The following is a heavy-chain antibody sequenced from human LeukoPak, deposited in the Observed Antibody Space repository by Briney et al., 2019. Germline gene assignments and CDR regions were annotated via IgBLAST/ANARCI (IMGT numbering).Heavy chain of an antibody. CDR3: ARGGGDGWVLRNWFDP. CDR1: GYSISSGYY. D-gene: IGHD3-16*01. Sequence: SETLSLTCTVSGYSISSGYYWGWIRQPPGKGLEWIGSIYHSGSTYYNPSLKSRVTISVGTSKNQFSLKLSSVTAADTAVYYWARGGGDGWVLRNWFDPWGQGTLVTVSS. CDR2: IYHSGST. V-gene: IGHV4-38-2*02. J-gene: IGHJ5*02.